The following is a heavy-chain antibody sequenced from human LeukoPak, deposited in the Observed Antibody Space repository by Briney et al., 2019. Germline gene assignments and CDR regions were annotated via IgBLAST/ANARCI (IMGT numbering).Heavy chain of an antibody. J-gene: IGHJ4*02. CDR2: IYYSGST. CDR1: GGSISSSSYY. D-gene: IGHD6-19*01. Sequence: SETLSLTCTVSGGSISSSSYYWGWIRQPPGKGLEWIGSIYYSGSTYYNPSLKSRVTISVDTSKNQFSLKLSSVTAADTAVYYCARVRRAVELDYWGQGTLVTVSS. CDR3: ARVRRAVELDY. V-gene: IGHV4-39*07.